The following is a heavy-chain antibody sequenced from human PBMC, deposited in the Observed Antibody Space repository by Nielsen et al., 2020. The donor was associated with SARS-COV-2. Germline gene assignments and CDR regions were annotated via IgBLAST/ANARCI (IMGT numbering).Heavy chain of an antibody. V-gene: IGHV4-34*01. Sequence: SETLSLTCAVYLGSLSDSFSGYYWSWVRQTPGKGLEWIGEISHSGATNYNPSLKSRVTMSVDRSKNQFSLRLSSGTAADTAVYYCARAAVSTVGWFDPWGQGTLVTVSS. CDR2: ISHSGAT. CDR3: ARAAVSTVGWFDP. J-gene: IGHJ5*02. CDR1: LGSLSDSFSGYY. D-gene: IGHD4-11*01.